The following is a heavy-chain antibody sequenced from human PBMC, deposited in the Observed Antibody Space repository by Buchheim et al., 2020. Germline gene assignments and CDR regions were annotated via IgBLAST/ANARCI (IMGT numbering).Heavy chain of an antibody. Sequence: EVQLVESGGGLVKPGGSLRLSCAASGFTFSSYSMNWVRQAPGKGLEWVSAISGSGGYTYYADSVKGRFTVSRDNSKNTLYLQMNSLRAEDTAVYYCAKSLSGPRFCGSTTCYPDFDYWGQGTL. CDR1: GFTFSSYS. V-gene: IGHV3-23*04. CDR2: ISGSGGYT. CDR3: AKSLSGPRFCGSTTCYPDFDY. J-gene: IGHJ4*02. D-gene: IGHD2-2*01.